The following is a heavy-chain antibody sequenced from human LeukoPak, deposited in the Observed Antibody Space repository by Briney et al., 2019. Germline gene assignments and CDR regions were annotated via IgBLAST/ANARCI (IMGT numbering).Heavy chain of an antibody. J-gene: IGHJ3*02. D-gene: IGHD1-7*01. Sequence: SETLSLTCTVSGGSISFYYWSWFRQPPGKGLEWIGYVHYSGSIYYNPSLKRRVTISLDTAKNQYSLNVSSVTAADTAVYYCARGGGDNWNFRAFDIWGQGTMVTVSS. CDR2: VHYSGSI. CDR1: GGSISFYY. V-gene: IGHV4-59*01. CDR3: ARGGGDNWNFRAFDI.